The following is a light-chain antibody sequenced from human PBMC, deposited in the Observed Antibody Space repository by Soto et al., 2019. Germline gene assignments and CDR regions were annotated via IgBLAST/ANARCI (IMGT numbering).Light chain of an antibody. CDR3: QSYYSSLSGFWV. V-gene: IGLV1-40*01. J-gene: IGLJ3*02. CDR2: GNS. Sequence: QSVLTQPPSVSGAPGQRVTISCTGSSSNIGAGYDVHWYQQLPGTATKLLIYGNSNRPSGVPDRVSGSKSGTSASLAITGLQAEDEADYYCQSYYSSLSGFWVFGGGTKLTVL. CDR1: SSNIGAGYD.